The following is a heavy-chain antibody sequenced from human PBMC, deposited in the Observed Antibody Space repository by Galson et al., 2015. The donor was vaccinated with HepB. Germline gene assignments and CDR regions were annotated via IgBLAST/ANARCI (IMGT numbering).Heavy chain of an antibody. V-gene: IGHV3-9*01. Sequence: SLRLSCAASGFTLDDYAMHWVRQAPGKGLEWVSGISWNSGRIAYADSVKGRFTVSRDNAKNSLHLQMNSLRAEDTALYYCAKDMRSGSYGMDVWGQGTTVTVSS. CDR1: GFTLDDYA. CDR3: AKDMRSGSYGMDV. J-gene: IGHJ6*02. CDR2: ISWNSGRI. D-gene: IGHD5-12*01.